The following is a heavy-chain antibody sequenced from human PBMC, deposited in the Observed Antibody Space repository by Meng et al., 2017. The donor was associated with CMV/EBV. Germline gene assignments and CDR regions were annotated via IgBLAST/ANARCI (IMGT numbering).Heavy chain of an antibody. D-gene: IGHD4-11*01. CDR3: ARFQGWGTKNSYSNYTTSDY. Sequence: GESLKISCAASGFTFSSYAMHWVRQAPGKGLEWVAVIPYDGSNKYYADSVKGRFTISRDNSKNTLYLQMNSLRAEDTAVYYCARFQGWGTKNSYSNYTTSDYWGQGTLVTVSS. V-gene: IGHV3-30-3*01. CDR1: GFTFSSYA. CDR2: IPYDGSNK. J-gene: IGHJ4*02.